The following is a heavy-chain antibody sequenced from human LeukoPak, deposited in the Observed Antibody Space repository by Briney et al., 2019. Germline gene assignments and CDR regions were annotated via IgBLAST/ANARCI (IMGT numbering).Heavy chain of an antibody. Sequence: GGSLRLSCAASGFTFSSYAMSWVRQAPGKGLEWVSAISGSGGSTYYADSVKGRFTISRDNSKNTLYLQMNSLRAEDTAVYYCAKALGDDCGDYGSHWYFDLWGRGTLVTVSS. CDR1: GFTFSSYA. D-gene: IGHD4-17*01. CDR2: ISGSGGST. CDR3: AKALGDDCGDYGSHWYFDL. V-gene: IGHV3-23*01. J-gene: IGHJ2*01.